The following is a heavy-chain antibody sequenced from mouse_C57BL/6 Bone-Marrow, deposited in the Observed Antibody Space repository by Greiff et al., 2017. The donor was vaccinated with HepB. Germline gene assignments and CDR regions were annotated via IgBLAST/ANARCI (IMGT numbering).Heavy chain of an antibody. CDR1: GYTFTSYW. V-gene: IGHV1-5*01. Sequence: EVQLQQSGTVLARPGASVKMSCKTSGYTFTSYWMHWVKQRPGQGLEWIGAIYPGNSDTSYNQKFKGKAKLTAVTSANTAYMELSSLTNEDSAFYYCNLLLRLDYFDYWGQGTTLTVSS. D-gene: IGHD1-1*01. CDR3: NLLLRLDYFDY. CDR2: IYPGNSDT. J-gene: IGHJ2*01.